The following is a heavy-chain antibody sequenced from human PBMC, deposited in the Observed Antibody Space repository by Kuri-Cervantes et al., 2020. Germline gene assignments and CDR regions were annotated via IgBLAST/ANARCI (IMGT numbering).Heavy chain of an antibody. CDR2: IYYSGST. V-gene: IGHV4-39*07. CDR1: GGSISSSSYY. CDR3: ARSSSSWYYFDY. D-gene: IGHD6-13*01. Sequence: SQTLSLTCAVSGGSISSSSYYWGWIRQPPGKGLEWIGSIYYSGSTYYNPSLKSRVTISVDTSKNQFSLKLSSVTAADTAVYYCARSSSSWYYFDYWGQGTLVTVSS. J-gene: IGHJ4*02.